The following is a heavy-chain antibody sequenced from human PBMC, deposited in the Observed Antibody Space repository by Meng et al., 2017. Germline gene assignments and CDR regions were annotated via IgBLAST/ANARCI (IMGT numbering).Heavy chain of an antibody. CDR2: INHSGST. CDR1: GGSFSGYY. Sequence: QVQLQPWVGGLLEPSETLSLTCAVYGGSFSGYYWSWIRQPPGKGLEWIGEINHSGSTNYNPSLKSRVTISVDTSKNQFSLKLSSVTAADTAVYYCARGRLRAYGSGSPEDYWGQGTLVTVSS. V-gene: IGHV4-34*01. D-gene: IGHD3-10*01. J-gene: IGHJ4*02. CDR3: ARGRLRAYGSGSPEDY.